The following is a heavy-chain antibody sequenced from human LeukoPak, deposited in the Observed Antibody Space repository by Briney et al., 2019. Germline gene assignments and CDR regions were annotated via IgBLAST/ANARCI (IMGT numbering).Heavy chain of an antibody. CDR1: GFTFSSYA. V-gene: IGHV3-23*01. J-gene: IGHJ4*02. D-gene: IGHD6-13*01. CDR2: ISGSGGST. Sequence: GGSLRLSCAASGFTFSSYAMSWVRQAPGKGLEWVSAISGSGGSTYYADSVKGRFTISRDNSKNTLYLQMNSLRAEDTAVYYCAKDGQQLVLHSEGNDYWGQGTLVTVSS. CDR3: AKDGQQLVLHSEGNDY.